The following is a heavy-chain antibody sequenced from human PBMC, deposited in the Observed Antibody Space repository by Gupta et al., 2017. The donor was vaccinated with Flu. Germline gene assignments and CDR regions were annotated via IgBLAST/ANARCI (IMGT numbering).Heavy chain of an antibody. CDR2: IHYCGTT. J-gene: IGHJ5*02. D-gene: IGHD2-21*02. CDR3: ARGDTYHKNWFAT. V-gene: IGHV4-59*01. Sequence: PSGNGLVWIGFIHYCGTTNYNPSLKSRVTMSLDTSQNQFSLKLTSVTAADRAVYYCARGDTYHKNWFATWGQGTLVPASS.